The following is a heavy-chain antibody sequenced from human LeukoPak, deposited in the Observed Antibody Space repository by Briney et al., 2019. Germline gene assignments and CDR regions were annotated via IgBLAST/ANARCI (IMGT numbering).Heavy chain of an antibody. D-gene: IGHD1-26*01. CDR1: GFTFSSYG. J-gene: IGHJ4*02. CDR2: ISYDRSNK. V-gene: IGHV3-30*18. CDR3: AKDYSGSLGD. Sequence: GGSLRLSCAASGFTFSSYGMHWVRQAPGKGLEWVAVISYDRSNKYYADSVKGRFTISRDNSTNTLYLQMNSLRAEDTGVYYCAKDYSGSLGDWGEGNLVTVSS.